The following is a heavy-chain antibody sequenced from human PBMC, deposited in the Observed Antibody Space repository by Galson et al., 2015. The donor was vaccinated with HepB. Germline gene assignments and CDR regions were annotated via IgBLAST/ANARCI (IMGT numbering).Heavy chain of an antibody. CDR2: ITTSSSYI. Sequence: SLRLSCAASGFTFSSSTMNWVRQAPGKGLECVSVITTSSSYIYYADSVKGRFTTSRDNAKNSIYLQMNSLKAEDTAVYYCARAPGDGAPWYFHHWGQGTLVAVSS. CDR3: ARAPGDGAPWYFHH. J-gene: IGHJ1*01. D-gene: IGHD2-21*01. V-gene: IGHV3-21*06. CDR1: GFTFSSST.